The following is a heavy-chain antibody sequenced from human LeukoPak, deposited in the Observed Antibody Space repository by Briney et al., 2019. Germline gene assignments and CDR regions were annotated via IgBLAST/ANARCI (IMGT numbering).Heavy chain of an antibody. V-gene: IGHV4-59*01. CDR1: GGSISSYY. J-gene: IGHJ4*02. D-gene: IGHD3-10*01. Sequence: SETLSLTCTVSGGSISSYYRSWIRQPPGKGLEWIGYIYYSGSTNYNPSLKSRVTISVDTSKNQFSLKLSSVTAADTAVYYCASAQITMVRGVIMVTFDYWGQGTLVTVSS. CDR2: IYYSGST. CDR3: ASAQITMVRGVIMVTFDY.